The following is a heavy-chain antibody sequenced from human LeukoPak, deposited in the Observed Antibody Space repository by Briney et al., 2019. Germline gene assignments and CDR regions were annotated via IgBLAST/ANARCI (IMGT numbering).Heavy chain of an antibody. CDR3: ARSVAVVTATFGY. J-gene: IGHJ4*02. V-gene: IGHV3-74*01. CDR1: GFTFNSYW. Sequence: PGGSLRLSCAASGFTFNSYWMHWVRQAPGKGLVWVSRINSDGSSTSYADSVKGRFTISRGNDKNTLYLQMNSLRAEDTAVYYCARSVAVVTATFGYWGQGTLVTVSS. D-gene: IGHD2-15*01. CDR2: INSDGSST.